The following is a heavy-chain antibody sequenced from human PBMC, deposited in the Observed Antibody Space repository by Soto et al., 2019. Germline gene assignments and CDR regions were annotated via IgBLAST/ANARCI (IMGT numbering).Heavy chain of an antibody. V-gene: IGHV4-59*01. Sequence: SETLSLTCTVSVGSISSYYWSWIRQPPGKGLEWIGYIYYSGSTNYNPSLKSRVTISVDTSKNQFSLKLSSVTAADAAVYYCASLSGYDSTFDYWGQGTLVTVSS. CDR1: VGSISSYY. D-gene: IGHD5-12*01. CDR2: IYYSGST. CDR3: ASLSGYDSTFDY. J-gene: IGHJ4*02.